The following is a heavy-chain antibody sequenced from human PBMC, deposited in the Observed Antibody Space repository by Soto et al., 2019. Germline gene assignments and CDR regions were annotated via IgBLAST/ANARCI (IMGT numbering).Heavy chain of an antibody. J-gene: IGHJ4*02. CDR1: GYTFTSYA. V-gene: IGHV1-3*05. D-gene: IGHD2-15*01. CDR2: INAGNGNT. Sequence: QVQLVQSGAEEKKPGASVKVSCKASGYTFTSYAMHWVRQAPGQRLEWMGWINAGNGNTKYSQKFQGRVTITRDTCASTAYMELSSLRSEDTAVYYSARGTVVTHFDYWGQGTLLTVSS. CDR3: ARGTVVTHFDY.